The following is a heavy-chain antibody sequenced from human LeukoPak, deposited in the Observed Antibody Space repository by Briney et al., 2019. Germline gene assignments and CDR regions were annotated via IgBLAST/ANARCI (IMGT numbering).Heavy chain of an antibody. CDR1: GGSISSSSYY. J-gene: IGHJ5*02. Sequence: SETLSLTCTVSGGSISSSSYYWGWIRQPPGKGLEWIGSIYYSGSTYYNPSLKSRVTISVDTSKNQFSLKLSSVTAADTAVYYCARFAFGTQLGTSYWFDPWGQGTLVTVSS. D-gene: IGHD1-7*01. CDR3: ARFAFGTQLGTSYWFDP. CDR2: IYYSGST. V-gene: IGHV4-39*01.